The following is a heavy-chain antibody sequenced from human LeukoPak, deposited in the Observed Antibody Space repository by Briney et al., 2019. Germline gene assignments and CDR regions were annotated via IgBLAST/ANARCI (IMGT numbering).Heavy chain of an antibody. D-gene: IGHD3-10*01. J-gene: IGHJ4*02. CDR3: AKENYGMVRGVIIV. CDR1: GFTFSSYA. V-gene: IGHV3-23*01. Sequence: GGSLRLSCAASGFTFSSYAMSWVRQAPGKGLEWVAAISGSGGSTYYADSVKGRFTIYRDNSKNTLYLQINSQRADDTAVYYCAKENYGMVRGVIIVWGQGTLVTVSS. CDR2: ISGSGGST.